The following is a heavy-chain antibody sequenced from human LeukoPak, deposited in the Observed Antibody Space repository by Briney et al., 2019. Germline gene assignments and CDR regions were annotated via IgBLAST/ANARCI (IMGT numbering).Heavy chain of an antibody. CDR3: ARNGGNSASFDY. V-gene: IGHV4-30-4*01. D-gene: IGHD4-23*01. CDR2: IYYSGST. Sequence: SETLSLTCTVSGGSISSGDYYWSWIRQPPGKGLEWIGYIYYSGSTYYNPSLKSRVTISVDTSKNQFSLKLSSVTAAGTAVYYCARNGGNSASFDYWGQGTLVTVSS. CDR1: GGSISSGDYY. J-gene: IGHJ4*02.